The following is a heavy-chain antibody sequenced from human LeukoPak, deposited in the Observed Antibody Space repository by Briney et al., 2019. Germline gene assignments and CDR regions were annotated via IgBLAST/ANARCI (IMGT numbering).Heavy chain of an antibody. V-gene: IGHV4-59*12. CDR2: IYYSGST. D-gene: IGHD2-2*02. CDR3: ARGHAEGYCSSTSCYTKKSPYFDY. Sequence: KPPETLSLTCTVSGGSISSYYWSWIRQPPGKGLEWIGYIYYSGSTNYNPSLKSRVTISVDTSKNQFSLKLSSVTAADTAVYYCARGHAEGYCSSTSCYTKKSPYFDYWGQGTLVTVSS. CDR1: GGSISSYY. J-gene: IGHJ4*02.